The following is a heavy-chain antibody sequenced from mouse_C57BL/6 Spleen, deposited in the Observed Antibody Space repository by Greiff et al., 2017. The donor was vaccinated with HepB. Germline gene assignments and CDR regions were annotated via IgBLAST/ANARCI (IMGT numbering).Heavy chain of an antibody. D-gene: IGHD2-4*01. CDR3: ARWDYDEGFAY. J-gene: IGHJ3*01. V-gene: IGHV1-82*01. CDR1: GYAFSSSW. CDR2: IYPGDGDT. Sequence: QVQLKQSGPELVKPGASVKISCKASGYAFSSSWMNWVKQRPGKGLEWIGRIYPGDGDTNYNGKFKGKATLTADKSSSTAYMQLSSLTSEDSAVYFCARWDYDEGFAYWGQGTLVTVSA.